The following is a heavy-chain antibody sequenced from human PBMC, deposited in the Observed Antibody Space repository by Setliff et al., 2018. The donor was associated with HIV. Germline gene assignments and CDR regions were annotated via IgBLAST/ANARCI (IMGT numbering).Heavy chain of an antibody. D-gene: IGHD3-10*01. CDR1: GASIGSHY. Sequence: SETLSLTCSVSGASIGSHYWSWIRQPPGKGLEWIGSISNSGITYYSPSLKSRITIALDTSKSQFSLKLMSVSPADAAVYFCTRVFPHPYGNSWFDPWGQGTLVTVSS. CDR2: ISNSGIT. V-gene: IGHV4-59*11. CDR3: TRVFPHPYGNSWFDP. J-gene: IGHJ5*02.